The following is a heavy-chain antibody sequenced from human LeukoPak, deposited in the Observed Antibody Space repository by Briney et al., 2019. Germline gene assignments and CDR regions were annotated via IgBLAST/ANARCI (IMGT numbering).Heavy chain of an antibody. CDR2: ISWNSGSI. V-gene: IGHV3-9*01. D-gene: IGHD3-10*01. CDR1: GFTFDDYA. J-gene: IGHJ4*02. CDR3: ARGIYGSGSYSDY. Sequence: GGSLRLSCAASGFTFDDYAMHWVRQAPGKGLEWVSGISWNSGSIGYADPVKGRFTISRDNAKNSLYLQMNSLRAEDTAVYYCARGIYGSGSYSDYWGQGTLVTVSS.